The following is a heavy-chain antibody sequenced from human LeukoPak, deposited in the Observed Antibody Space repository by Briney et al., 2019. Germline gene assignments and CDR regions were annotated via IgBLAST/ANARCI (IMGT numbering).Heavy chain of an antibody. CDR1: GFTYSNYA. CDR2: ITSRGENT. D-gene: IGHD3-22*01. J-gene: IGHJ4*02. CDR3: AKDLTYYYDSSGPY. Sequence: GGSLRLSCAASGFTYSNYAMSWVRQVPGKGLECVSSITSRGENTSYADSVWGRFTISRDNSRNTLHLQMNSLRAEDTAVYYCAKDLTYYYDSSGPYWGQGTLVTVSS. V-gene: IGHV3-23*01.